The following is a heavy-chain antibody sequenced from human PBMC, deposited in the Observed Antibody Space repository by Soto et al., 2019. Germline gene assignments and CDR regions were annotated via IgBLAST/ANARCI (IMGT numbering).Heavy chain of an antibody. Sequence: QITLKESGPTVVQPTQTLTLTCSFSGFSLSTSAEGVAWIRQPPGKALEWLALIYWDDDERYSPFLKSRLTLXKXXFNNQVVLTMTNMDPVDTATYFCAHKGGRGAAMDVWGQGATVTVSS. CDR2: IYWDDDE. D-gene: IGHD2-15*01. J-gene: IGHJ6*02. CDR3: AHKGGRGAAMDV. V-gene: IGHV2-5*02. CDR1: GFSLSTSAEG.